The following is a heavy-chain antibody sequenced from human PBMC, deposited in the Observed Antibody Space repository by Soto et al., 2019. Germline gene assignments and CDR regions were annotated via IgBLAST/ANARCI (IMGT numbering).Heavy chain of an antibody. CDR2: INDQNGFT. CDR3: ALNWNAGALEH. D-gene: IGHD1-20*01. J-gene: IGHJ1*01. CDR1: GNTFNSYG. V-gene: IGHV1-18*04. Sequence: QVQLEQSGAEVKKPGASVKISCKPSGNTFNSYGISWVRQAPGLGLEWMGWINDQNGFTNYAQKFQGRVTMTTDTSTTTAYMEVRSRRFDDTAVYYCALNWNAGALEHWGRGTLVAVSS.